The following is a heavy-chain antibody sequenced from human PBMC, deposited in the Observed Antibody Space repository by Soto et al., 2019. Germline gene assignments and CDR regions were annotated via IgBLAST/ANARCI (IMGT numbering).Heavy chain of an antibody. J-gene: IGHJ4*02. CDR3: ARGPIAAAHTPSNGY. Sequence: SQTKSLTSAVYGGTFIGYDWRWIRKPPGKGLEWIGEINHSGSTNYNPSLKSRVTISVDTSRNQFSLKLSSVTAADTAVYYCARGPIAAAHTPSNGYWGQGTLVSVSS. CDR1: GGTFIGYD. CDR2: INHSGST. V-gene: IGHV4-34*01. D-gene: IGHD6-13*01.